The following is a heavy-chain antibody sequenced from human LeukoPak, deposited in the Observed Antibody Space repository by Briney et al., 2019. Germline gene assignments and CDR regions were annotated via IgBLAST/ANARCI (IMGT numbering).Heavy chain of an antibody. D-gene: IGHD5-18*01. CDR1: GFTFSSHG. J-gene: IGHJ4*02. Sequence: GGSLRLSCAAAGFTFSSHGMHWVRQAPGKGLEWVAVISYDGSNKYYADSVKGRFTISRDNSKNTLYLQMNSLRAEDTAIYNCAEDNKYSYAWLDYWGQGTLVTVSS. CDR2: ISYDGSNK. V-gene: IGHV3-30*18. CDR3: AEDNKYSYAWLDY.